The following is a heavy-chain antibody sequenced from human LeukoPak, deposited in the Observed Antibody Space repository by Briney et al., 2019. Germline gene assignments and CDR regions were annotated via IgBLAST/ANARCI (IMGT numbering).Heavy chain of an antibody. CDR3: ARMGSTSNFYHYYFDV. D-gene: IGHD6-6*01. CDR1: YASLAGYY. J-gene: IGHJ6*03. CDR2: LYYGGST. V-gene: IGHV4-59*01. Sequence: SETLSLTCSVPYASLAGYYWSWIRQSPGKGLEWIGNLYYGGSTNYNPSLTSRVTMSVATSGNQFFLRLTSVTAADTAVYYCARMGSTSNFYHYYFDVWGKGTTVIVSS.